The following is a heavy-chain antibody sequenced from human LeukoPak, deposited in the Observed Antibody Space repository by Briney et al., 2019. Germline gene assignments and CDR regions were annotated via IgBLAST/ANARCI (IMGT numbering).Heavy chain of an antibody. D-gene: IGHD6-19*01. CDR3: ARVGSNQWLDY. CDR1: GFTLSSYS. V-gene: IGHV3-48*01. CDR2: ISGGSSTI. J-gene: IGHJ4*02. Sequence: GSLRLSCAASGFTLSSYSMNWVRQAPGKGLEWVSYISGGSSTIYNADPVKGRFTISRDNAKNLLYLLMDTLRAEDTAVYYCARVGSNQWLDYWGQGTLVTVSS.